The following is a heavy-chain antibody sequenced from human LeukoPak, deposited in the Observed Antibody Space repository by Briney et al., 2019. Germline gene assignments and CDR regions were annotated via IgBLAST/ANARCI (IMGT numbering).Heavy chain of an antibody. CDR1: GFTFSSYS. Sequence: GGSLRLSCAASGFTFSSYSMNWVRQAPGNGLEWVSSISSGSTYIYYADSLKGRFTISRDNAKNSLYLQMNSLRAEDTAVYYCAREGVDVFDIWGQGTMVTVSS. CDR3: AREGVDVFDI. J-gene: IGHJ3*02. V-gene: IGHV3-21*01. CDR2: ISSGSTYI.